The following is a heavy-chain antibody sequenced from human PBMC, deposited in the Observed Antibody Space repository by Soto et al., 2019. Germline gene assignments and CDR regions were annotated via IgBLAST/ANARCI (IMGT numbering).Heavy chain of an antibody. J-gene: IGHJ4*02. CDR1: GYTFTSYA. D-gene: IGHD6-19*01. Sequence: QVQLVQSGAEVKKPGASVKVSCKASGYTFTSYAMHWVRQAPGQRLEWMGWINAGNGNTKYSQKFQGRVTITRDTSASTAYMELSSLRSEDTAVYYCAGRPSWAVAGTFRSTLPDYWGQGTLVTVAS. CDR2: INAGNGNT. V-gene: IGHV1-3*01. CDR3: AGRPSWAVAGTFRSTLPDY.